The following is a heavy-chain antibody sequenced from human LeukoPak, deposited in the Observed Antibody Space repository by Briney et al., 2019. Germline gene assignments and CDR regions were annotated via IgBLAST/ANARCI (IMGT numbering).Heavy chain of an antibody. V-gene: IGHV4-4*07. CDR2: IYTSGST. Sequence: SETLSLTCTVSGGSISSYYWGWIRQPAGKGLEWIGRIYTSGSTNYNPSLKSRVTMSVDTSKNQFSLKLSSVTAADTAVYYCARGLAIAAPVYFDYWGQGILVTVSS. D-gene: IGHD6-13*01. CDR1: GGSISSYY. J-gene: IGHJ4*02. CDR3: ARGLAIAAPVYFDY.